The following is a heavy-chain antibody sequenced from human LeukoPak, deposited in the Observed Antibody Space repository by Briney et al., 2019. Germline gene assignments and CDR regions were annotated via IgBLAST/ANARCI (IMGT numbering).Heavy chain of an antibody. CDR3: ARHAGDGYNSIQAPIDY. J-gene: IGHJ4*02. CDR2: IYYSGST. Sequence: SDPLSLPXSVSGRPLSSRSYHWRWIRQPPGETLEWIGGIYYSGSTYYHPSLQSRVTICVDTSKNKFSLELRSVTAADTAVYYCARHAGDGYNSIQAPIDYWGQGTLVTVSS. CDR1: GRPLSSRSYH. D-gene: IGHD5-24*01. V-gene: IGHV4-39*01.